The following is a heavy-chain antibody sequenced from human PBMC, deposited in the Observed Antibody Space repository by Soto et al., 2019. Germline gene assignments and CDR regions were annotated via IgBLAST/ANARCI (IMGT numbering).Heavy chain of an antibody. D-gene: IGHD1-26*01. Sequence: GASVKVSCKATGYTFNNYGIGWVRQAPGQGLEWVGWISAFYGNTKYAQNFLGRVTMTTETSTSTAYMELRSLRSDDTAVYYCARVSGSYPWFDPWGQGTLVTVSS. J-gene: IGHJ5*02. CDR1: GYTFNNYG. CDR2: ISAFYGNT. CDR3: ARVSGSYPWFDP. V-gene: IGHV1-18*01.